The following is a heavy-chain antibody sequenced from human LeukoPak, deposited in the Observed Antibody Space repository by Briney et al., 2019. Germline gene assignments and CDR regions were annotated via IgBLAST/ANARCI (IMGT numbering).Heavy chain of an antibody. CDR3: AKVKALDAVASYFDY. J-gene: IGHJ4*02. CDR2: ISSSGDTT. Sequence: GGSLSPSCAASGFVFSTYAMGWVRQAPGKGLEWVSAISSSGDTTYYADSVKGQFTISRDNSKNTLDLQMSSLRAEDTAMYHCAKVKALDAVASYFDYWGQGTLVTVSS. CDR1: GFVFSTYA. D-gene: IGHD2-8*01. V-gene: IGHV3-23*01.